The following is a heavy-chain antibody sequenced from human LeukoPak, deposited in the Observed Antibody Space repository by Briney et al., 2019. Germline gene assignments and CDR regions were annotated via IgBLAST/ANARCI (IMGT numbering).Heavy chain of an antibody. CDR2: ISTDGSST. Sequence: GVSLRLSCAASGFTFSSYWMHWVRQDPGKGLVWVSRISTDGSSTNSADSVKGRLTISRDNAKNTLYLQMNSLRAEDTAVYYCVREYSSSSGRAFDIWGQGTMVTVSP. CDR1: GFTFSSYW. D-gene: IGHD6-6*01. V-gene: IGHV3-74*01. J-gene: IGHJ3*02. CDR3: VREYSSSSGRAFDI.